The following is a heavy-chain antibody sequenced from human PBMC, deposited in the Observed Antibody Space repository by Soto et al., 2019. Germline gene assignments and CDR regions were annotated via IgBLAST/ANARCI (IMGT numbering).Heavy chain of an antibody. CDR1: GGSVSSGSYY. CDR2: IYYSGST. J-gene: IGHJ3*02. CDR3: AIGLYSSGPYGAFDI. D-gene: IGHD6-19*01. Sequence: QVQLQESGPGLVKPSETLSLTCTVSGGSVSSGSYYWSWIRQPPGKGLEWTGYIYYSGSTHYNPSLKSRVTISVGTYKNQFSLKLSSVTAADTAVYSCAIGLYSSGPYGAFDIWGQGTMVTVSS. V-gene: IGHV4-61*01.